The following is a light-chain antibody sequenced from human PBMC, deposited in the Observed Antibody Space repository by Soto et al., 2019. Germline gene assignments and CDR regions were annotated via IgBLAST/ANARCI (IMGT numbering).Light chain of an antibody. CDR3: SSHAGMNNVV. CDR1: SSDVGGYNY. CDR2: EVT. J-gene: IGLJ3*02. V-gene: IGLV2-8*01. Sequence: QSVLTQPPSASGSPGQSVTISCTGTSSDVGGYNYVSWYQQHPGKAPKLIIYEVTKRPSGVPDRFSGSKSGNTASLTVSGLQAEDEADYYCSSHAGMNNVVFGGGTKLTVL.